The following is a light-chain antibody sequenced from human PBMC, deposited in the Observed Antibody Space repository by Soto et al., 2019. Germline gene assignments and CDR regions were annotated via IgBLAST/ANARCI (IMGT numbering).Light chain of an antibody. V-gene: IGKV3-15*01. CDR2: GAS. CDR1: QSVTSS. CDR3: QQYDNWPPST. J-gene: IGKJ4*01. Sequence: EIVMTRSPATLSVSPGERAALSCRASQSVTSSLAWFQQKPGQAPRLLIYGASIRATGVPARFSGSGSGTEFTLTISSLQSEDFAVYSCQQYDNWPPSTFGGGTKVDIK.